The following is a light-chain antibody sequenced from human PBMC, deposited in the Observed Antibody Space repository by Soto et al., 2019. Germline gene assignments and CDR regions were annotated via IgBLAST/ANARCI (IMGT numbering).Light chain of an antibody. J-gene: IGKJ4*01. CDR3: QEGSTLLT. CDR1: QDISNY. CDR2: DAS. V-gene: IGKV1-33*01. Sequence: DIQMTQSPSSLSASVGDRVTITCQASQDISNYLNWYQQKPGKAPKLLIYDASNLETGVPSRFSGSGSGTDFTFTISSLQPEDFATYYCQEGSTLLTFGGGTKVEIK.